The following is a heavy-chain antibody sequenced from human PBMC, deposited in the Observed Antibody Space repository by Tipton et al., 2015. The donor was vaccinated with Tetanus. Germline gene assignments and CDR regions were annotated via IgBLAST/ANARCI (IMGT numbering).Heavy chain of an antibody. V-gene: IGHV1-8*01. CDR1: GYTFTSYD. CDR2: MNPNSGNT. J-gene: IGHJ5*02. D-gene: IGHD3-10*01. Sequence: QSGAEVKKPGAPVKVSCKASGYTFTSYDINWVRQATGQGLEWMGWMNPNSGNTGYAQKFQGRVTMTRNTSISTAYMELSSLRSEDTAVYYCARVAYGWTWFDPWGQGTLVTVSS. CDR3: ARVAYGWTWFDP.